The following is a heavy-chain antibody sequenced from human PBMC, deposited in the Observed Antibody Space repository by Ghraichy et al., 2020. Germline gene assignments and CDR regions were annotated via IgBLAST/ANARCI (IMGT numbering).Heavy chain of an antibody. CDR1: GYTLTELS. CDR2: FDPEDGET. V-gene: IGHV1-24*01. CDR3: ATLGLAVAGNDAFDI. D-gene: IGHD6-19*01. J-gene: IGHJ3*02. Sequence: ASVKVSCKVSGYTLTELSMHWVRQAPGKGLEWMGGFDPEDGETIYAQKFQGRVTMTEDTSTDTAYMELSSLRSEDTAVYYCATLGLAVAGNDAFDIWGQGTMVTVSS.